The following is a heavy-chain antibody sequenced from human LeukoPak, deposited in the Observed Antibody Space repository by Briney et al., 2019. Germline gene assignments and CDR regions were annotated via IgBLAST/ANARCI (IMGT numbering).Heavy chain of an antibody. D-gene: IGHD3-22*01. CDR3: ARGILRDYYDSSGFYHRGGVGY. Sequence: PSETLSLTCSVSGDSISSYYWTWIRQPAGRGLEWIGHIHTSGTMNYNASLKSRVRISVETSKNQFSLRLSSVTAADTAVYFCARGILRDYYDSSGFYHRGGVGYWGQGTLVTVSS. J-gene: IGHJ4*02. V-gene: IGHV4-4*07. CDR2: IHTSGTM. CDR1: GDSISSYY.